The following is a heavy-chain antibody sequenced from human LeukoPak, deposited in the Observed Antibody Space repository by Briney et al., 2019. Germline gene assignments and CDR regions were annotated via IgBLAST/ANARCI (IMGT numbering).Heavy chain of an antibody. J-gene: IGHJ4*02. Sequence: ASVKVSCKASGYTFTNYYIHWVRQAPGQGLEWMGVINPSGGSTSYAQKFQGRVTMTRDTSTRTVYMELSSLTSEDTAVYYCARDPSYSSGWYDYWGQGTLVTVSS. CDR2: INPSGGST. CDR3: ARDPSYSSGWYDY. D-gene: IGHD6-19*01. V-gene: IGHV1-46*01. CDR1: GYTFTNYY.